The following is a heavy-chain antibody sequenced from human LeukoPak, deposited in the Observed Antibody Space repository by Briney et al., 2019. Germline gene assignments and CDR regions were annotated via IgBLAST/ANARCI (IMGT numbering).Heavy chain of an antibody. V-gene: IGHV3-53*01. D-gene: IGHD6-13*01. Sequence: PGGSLRLSCAASGFTVSGNYMNWVRQAPGKGLEWVSVIYAGGTTYYADSVKGRFTISRDNSKNTLFLQMNSLRAEDTAVYYCARQLRVGTAAGFDYWGRGTLVTVSS. J-gene: IGHJ4*02. CDR2: IYAGGTT. CDR3: ARQLRVGTAAGFDY. CDR1: GFTVSGNY.